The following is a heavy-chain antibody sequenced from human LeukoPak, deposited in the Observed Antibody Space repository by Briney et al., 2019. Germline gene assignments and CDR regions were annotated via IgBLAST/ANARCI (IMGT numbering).Heavy chain of an antibody. Sequence: ASVKVSCEASGYTFTSYDINWVRQATGQGLEWMGWMNPNSGNTGYAQKFQGRVTMTRNTSISTAYMELSSLRSEDTAVYYCARGTYYYDSSGYYYFDYWGQGTLVTVSS. V-gene: IGHV1-8*01. D-gene: IGHD3-22*01. CDR2: MNPNSGNT. J-gene: IGHJ4*02. CDR3: ARGTYYYDSSGYYYFDY. CDR1: GYTFTSYD.